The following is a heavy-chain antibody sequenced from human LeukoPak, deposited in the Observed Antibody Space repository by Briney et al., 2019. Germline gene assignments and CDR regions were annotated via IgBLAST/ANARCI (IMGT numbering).Heavy chain of an antibody. J-gene: IGHJ4*02. CDR2: ISWNSGSI. CDR3: AKASRGTTYYYDSSGYLIY. D-gene: IGHD3-22*01. V-gene: IGHV3-9*01. Sequence: GRSLRLSCAASGFTFDDYAMHWVRQAPGKGLEWVSGISWNSGSIGYADSVKGRFTISRDNAKNSLYLQMNSLRAEDTALYYCAKASRGTTYYYDSSGYLIYWGQGTLVTVSS. CDR1: GFTFDDYA.